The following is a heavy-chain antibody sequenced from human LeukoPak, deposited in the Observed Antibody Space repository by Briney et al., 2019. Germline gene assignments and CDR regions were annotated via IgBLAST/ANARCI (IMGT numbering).Heavy chain of an antibody. Sequence: GGSLRLSCAASGFTFSSYAMSWVRQAPGKGLEWVSATSGSGGSTYYADSVKGRFTISRDNSKNTLYLQMNSLRAEDTAVYYCAKDLRSTSTNWFDPWGQGTLVTVSS. J-gene: IGHJ5*02. V-gene: IGHV3-23*01. CDR2: TSGSGGST. CDR3: AKDLRSTSTNWFDP. CDR1: GFTFSSYA. D-gene: IGHD2-2*01.